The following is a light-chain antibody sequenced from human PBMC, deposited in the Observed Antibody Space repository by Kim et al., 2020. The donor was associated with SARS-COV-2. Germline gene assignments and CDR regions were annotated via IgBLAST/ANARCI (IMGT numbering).Light chain of an antibody. CDR2: EGT. Sequence: SYELTQPPAVSVSPGQTAIITCSGNTLGDKYACWYQQKPGQSPVLVIYEGTERPSGIPERISGSKSGTTATLTITGTQATDEADYYCQAWDSRTVLFGGGTQLTVL. CDR3: QAWDSRTVL. J-gene: IGLJ2*01. CDR1: TLGDKY. V-gene: IGLV3-1*01.